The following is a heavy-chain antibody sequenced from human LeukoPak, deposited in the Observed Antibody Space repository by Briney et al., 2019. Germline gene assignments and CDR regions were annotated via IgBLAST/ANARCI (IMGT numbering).Heavy chain of an antibody. CDR3: ARNYCGSASCSYGFDM. CDR1: SGFFSSYY. D-gene: IGHD2-2*01. V-gene: IGHV4-59*12. CDR2: VYYSGNT. Sequence: SETLSLTCTVSSGFFSSYYWTWIRQSPGKGLEWIGCVYYSGNTDYNPSFKSRVTISIDTSKKQFSLKMTSVTAADTAVYFCARNYCGSASCSYGFDMWGQGTMVTVSS. J-gene: IGHJ3*02.